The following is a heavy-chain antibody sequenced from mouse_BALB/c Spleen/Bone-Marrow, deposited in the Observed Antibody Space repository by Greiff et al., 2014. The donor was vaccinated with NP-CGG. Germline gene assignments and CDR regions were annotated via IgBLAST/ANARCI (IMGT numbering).Heavy chain of an antibody. D-gene: IGHD1-1*01. CDR3: ARGDYGSRFAY. CDR1: GYTFTDYN. CDR2: INPNYDST. J-gene: IGHJ3*01. Sequence: VQLKESGAELVKPGASVRISCKASGYTFTDYNMDWVKQSHGKSLEWIGDINPNYDSTSYNQKFKGKATLTVDKSSSTAYMELRSLTSEDTAVYYCARGDYGSRFAYWGQGTLVTVSA. V-gene: IGHV1-18*01.